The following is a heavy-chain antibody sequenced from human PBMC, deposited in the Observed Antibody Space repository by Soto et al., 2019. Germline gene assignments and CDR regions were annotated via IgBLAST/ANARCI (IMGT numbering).Heavy chain of an antibody. Sequence: QVQLVQSGAEVKKPGASVKVSCKASGYTFTSYGISWVRQAPGQGLEWMGWISAYNGNTNYAQKLQGRVTMTTDTSTSTAYMELRSLRSDDTAVYYCARDRGAIYYDSSGYWFDLWGQGTLVTVSS. CDR1: GYTFTSYG. J-gene: IGHJ5*02. CDR2: ISAYNGNT. CDR3: ARDRGAIYYDSSGYWFDL. D-gene: IGHD3-22*01. V-gene: IGHV1-18*01.